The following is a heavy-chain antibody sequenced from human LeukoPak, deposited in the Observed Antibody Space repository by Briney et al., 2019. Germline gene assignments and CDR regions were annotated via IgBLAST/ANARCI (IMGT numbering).Heavy chain of an antibody. Sequence: SETLSLTCTVYGGSFSGYYWSWIRQPPGKGLEWIGEINHSGSTNYNPSLKSRVTISVDTSKNQSSLKLSSVTAADTAVYYCARRAGGYSGYDLLEPFDYWGQGTLVTVSS. D-gene: IGHD5-12*01. CDR1: GGSFSGYY. V-gene: IGHV4-34*01. J-gene: IGHJ4*02. CDR3: ARRAGGYSGYDLLEPFDY. CDR2: INHSGST.